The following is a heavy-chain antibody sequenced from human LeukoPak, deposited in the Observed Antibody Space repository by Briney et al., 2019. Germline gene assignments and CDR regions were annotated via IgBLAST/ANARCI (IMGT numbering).Heavy chain of an antibody. CDR1: GFTFSSSW. CDR3: ARGGDGLGY. CDR2: INSDGSNT. V-gene: IGHV3-74*01. J-gene: IGHJ4*02. D-gene: IGHD3-10*01. Sequence: GGSLRLSCAASGFTFSSSWMHWVRQAPGKGLVWVSRINSDGSNTNYADSVKGRFTISRDNAKNTLYLQMNSLRVEDTAVYYCARGGDGLGYWGRGTLVIVSS.